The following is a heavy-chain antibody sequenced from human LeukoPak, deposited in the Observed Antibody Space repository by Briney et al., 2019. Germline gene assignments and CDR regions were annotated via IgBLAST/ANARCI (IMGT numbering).Heavy chain of an antibody. V-gene: IGHV4-39*01. CDR2: IYYSGTT. D-gene: IGHD1-26*01. CDR3: ARLSGGELFSDY. CDR1: GGSISSSSYY. J-gene: IGHJ4*02. Sequence: SSETLSLTRTVSGGSISSSSYYWAWLRQPPGKGLEWIGSIYYSGTTYYNPSLKRRLPIPVDTSKNQVSVNLSSVTAADTAVYFCARLSGGELFSDYWGQGSLVTVSS.